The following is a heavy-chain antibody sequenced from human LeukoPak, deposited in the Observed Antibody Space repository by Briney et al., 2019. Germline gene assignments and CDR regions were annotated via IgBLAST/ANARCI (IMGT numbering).Heavy chain of an antibody. Sequence: GGSLRLSCAASGFTFSSYAMSWVRQAPGKGLEWVSAISGSGGSTYYADSVKGRFTISRDNSENTLYLQMNSLRAEDTALYYCAKDRRIAAAGTNYLDYWGQGALVTVSS. CDR1: GFTFSSYA. D-gene: IGHD6-13*01. CDR2: ISGSGGST. J-gene: IGHJ4*02. V-gene: IGHV3-23*01. CDR3: AKDRRIAAAGTNYLDY.